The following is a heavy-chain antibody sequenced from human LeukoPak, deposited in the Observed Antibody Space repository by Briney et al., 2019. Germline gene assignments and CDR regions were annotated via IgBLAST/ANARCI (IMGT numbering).Heavy chain of an antibody. CDR3: ARARYSSAIYYYYGMDV. Sequence: GRSLRLSCAASGFTFSSYAMHWVRQAPGKRLEWVAVISYDGSNKYYADSVKGRFTISRDNSKNTLYLQMNSLRAEDTAVYYCARARYSSAIYYYYGMDVWGQGTTVTVSS. D-gene: IGHD6-25*01. CDR1: GFTFSSYA. J-gene: IGHJ6*02. CDR2: ISYDGSNK. V-gene: IGHV3-30-3*01.